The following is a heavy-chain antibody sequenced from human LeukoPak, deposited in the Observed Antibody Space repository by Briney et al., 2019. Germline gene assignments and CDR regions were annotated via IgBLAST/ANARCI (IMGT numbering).Heavy chain of an antibody. CDR3: ARAEVVPAASDYYYYGMDV. J-gene: IGHJ6*02. Sequence: TSETLSLTCTVSGGSISSYYWSWIRQPPGKGLEWIGYIYYSGSTNYNPSLKSRVTISVDTSKNQFSLKLSSVTAADTAVYYCARAEVVPAASDYYYYGMDVWGQGTTVTVSS. CDR1: GGSISSYY. CDR2: IYYSGST. V-gene: IGHV4-59*01. D-gene: IGHD2-2*01.